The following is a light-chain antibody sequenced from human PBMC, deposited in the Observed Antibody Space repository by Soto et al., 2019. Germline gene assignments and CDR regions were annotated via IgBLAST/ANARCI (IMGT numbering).Light chain of an antibody. CDR1: QGIGSW. J-gene: IGKJ4*01. V-gene: IGKV1-12*01. CDR3: QQANSFPAT. Sequence: DIQMTQSPSSVSASVGDRVTITCRASQGIGSWLAWYQQKPGKAPKLLIYAASSLQSEVPSRFSGSGSGTDFTLTISRLQPEDFATYHWQQANSFPATFGGGTKVEIK. CDR2: AAS.